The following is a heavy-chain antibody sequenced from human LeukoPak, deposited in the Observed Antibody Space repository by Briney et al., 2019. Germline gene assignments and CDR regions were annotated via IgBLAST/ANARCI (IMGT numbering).Heavy chain of an antibody. V-gene: IGHV4-38-2*01. CDR1: GYSISSGYY. Sequence: SETLSLTCAVSGYSISSGYYWGWIRQSPGKGLEWIGSIYHSGTTYYNPSLKSRVTISVDTSKNQFSLKLSSVTAADTAVYYCTCDPNWVFDNWGQGTLVTVSS. J-gene: IGHJ4*02. CDR2: IYHSGTT. D-gene: IGHD7-27*01. CDR3: TCDPNWVFDN.